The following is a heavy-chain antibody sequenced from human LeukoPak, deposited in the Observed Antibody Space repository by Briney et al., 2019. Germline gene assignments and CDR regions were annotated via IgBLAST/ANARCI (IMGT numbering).Heavy chain of an antibody. CDR1: GFTFSSYS. CDR2: ISSSSSTI. J-gene: IGHJ4*02. Sequence: GGSLRLSCAASGFTFSSYSMNWVRLAPGKGLEWVSYISSSSSTIYYADSVKGRFTISRDNAKNSLYLQMNSLRAEDTAVYYCARTGGSQGGNYWGQGTLVTVSS. V-gene: IGHV3-48*01. D-gene: IGHD1-26*01. CDR3: ARTGGSQGGNY.